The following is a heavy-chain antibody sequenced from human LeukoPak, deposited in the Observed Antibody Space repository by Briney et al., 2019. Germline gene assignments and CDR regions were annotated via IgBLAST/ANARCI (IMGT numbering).Heavy chain of an antibody. CDR2: IYYSGST. D-gene: IGHD3-9*01. CDR3: ESSDYDILTGYSSGWFDH. Sequence: SETLSLTCTVSGGSISSYYWSWIGQPPGKGLEWMGDIYYSGSTNYNPSLKSRVTISVDTSKNQFSLKLSSVTAAATAVYYCESSDYDILTGYSSGWFDHWGQGTLVTVSS. V-gene: IGHV4-59*08. CDR1: GGSISSYY. J-gene: IGHJ5*02.